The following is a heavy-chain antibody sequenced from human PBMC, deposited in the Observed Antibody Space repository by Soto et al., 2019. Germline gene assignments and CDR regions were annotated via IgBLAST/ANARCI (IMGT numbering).Heavy chain of an antibody. CDR1: GGTFSSYA. CDR2: IIPIFGTA. V-gene: IGHV1-69*13. CDR3: ASREGSGWRNWFDP. J-gene: IGHJ5*02. D-gene: IGHD6-19*01. Sequence: SVKVSCKASGGTFSSYAISWVRQAPGQGLEWMGGIIPIFGTANYAQKFRGRVTITADGSTSTAYMELSSLSSVTAADTAVYSCASREGSGWRNWFDPWGQGTLVTVSS.